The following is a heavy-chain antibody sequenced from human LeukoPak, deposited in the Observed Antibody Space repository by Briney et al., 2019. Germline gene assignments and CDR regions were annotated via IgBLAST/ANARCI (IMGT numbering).Heavy chain of an antibody. CDR3: AKGRKWALYDYYYMDV. J-gene: IGHJ6*03. CDR2: INSDGSST. CDR1: GFTFSSYW. D-gene: IGHD1-26*01. V-gene: IGHV3-74*01. Sequence: PGGSLRLSCAASGFTFSSYWMHWVRQAPGKGLVWVSRINSDGSSTIYADSVKGRFTISRDNAKNTLYLQMNSLRAPDTAAYYWAKGRKWALYDYYYMDVWGKGTTVTVSS.